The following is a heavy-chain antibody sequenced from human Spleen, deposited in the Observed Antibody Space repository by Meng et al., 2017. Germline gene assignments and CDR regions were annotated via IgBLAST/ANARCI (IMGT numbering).Heavy chain of an antibody. CDR3: ARGRGYNSQLYNWFDP. V-gene: IGHV4-34*01. J-gene: IGHJ5*02. Sequence: QVQLLQWAAGLLKPSKTLSPTCCVYGGSFSGYYWSWIRQPPGKDLEWMGEINHNGSTHYNPSLTSRVSISVDTSKNQFSLKLTSVTAADTAMYYCARGRGYNSQLYNWFDPWGQGTLVTVSS. CDR2: INHNGST. D-gene: IGHD3-10*01. CDR1: GGSFSGYY.